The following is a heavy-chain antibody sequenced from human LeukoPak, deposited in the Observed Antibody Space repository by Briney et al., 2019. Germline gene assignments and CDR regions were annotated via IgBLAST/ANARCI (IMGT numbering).Heavy chain of an antibody. J-gene: IGHJ4*02. V-gene: IGHV4-4*02. D-gene: IGHD3-22*01. CDR3: ACYYDSSGYRFDY. CDR1: GGSISNSNW. CDR2: IYHSGNT. Sequence: SGTLSLACAVSGGSISNSNWWSWVRQPPGKGLEWIGEIYHSGNTSYKPSLKSRVTMSVDKSKNQFSLKLSSVTAADTAVYYCACYYDSSGYRFDYWGRGTLVTVSS.